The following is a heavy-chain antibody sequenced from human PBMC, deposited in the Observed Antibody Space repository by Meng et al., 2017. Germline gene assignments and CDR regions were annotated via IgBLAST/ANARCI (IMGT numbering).Heavy chain of an antibody. J-gene: IGHJ4*01. CDR3: AKGLVPPCRGANCYHFDS. V-gene: IGHV3-23*01. Sequence: GGSLRPSCVASGFTFSSYAMNWVRQAPGKGLEWVSGISGGGTTTYYADSMTGRFTISRDNSKNTLYLQVNSLRVEDTAIYFCAKGLVPPCRGANCYHFDSWGRGTLVTVSS. CDR2: ISGGGTTT. D-gene: IGHD2-15*01. CDR1: GFTFSSYA.